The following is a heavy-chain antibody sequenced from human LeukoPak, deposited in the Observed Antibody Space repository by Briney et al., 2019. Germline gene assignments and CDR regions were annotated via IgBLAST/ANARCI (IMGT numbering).Heavy chain of an antibody. CDR3: ARDALGYCSGGRCYSPFDF. CDR1: GFTFSSYW. Sequence: GGSLRLSCAASGFTFSSYWMTWVRQGPGKGLEWVATIDQVGSEKYYVDSVKGRFTVSRDNAKNSLYLQMNSLRAEDTAVYYCARDALGYCSGGRCYSPFDFWGQRTLVTVSS. CDR2: IDQVGSEK. J-gene: IGHJ4*02. D-gene: IGHD2-15*01. V-gene: IGHV3-7*05.